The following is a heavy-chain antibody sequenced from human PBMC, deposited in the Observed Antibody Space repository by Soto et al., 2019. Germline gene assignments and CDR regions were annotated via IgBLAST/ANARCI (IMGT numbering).Heavy chain of an antibody. CDR1: GFTFRSDA. J-gene: IGHJ4*02. D-gene: IGHD3-3*01. CDR2: MWFDGSNE. Sequence: QVHLVESGGSVVQPGRSLRLSCAASGFTFRSDAMHRVRQAPDKRLEWVAVMWFDGSNEYYADSVKGRFTISRDNPENTLYPQMNTLRAEDTAVYYCAKSLTTQTAFWSGSLGLDSWGQGTLVIVSS. V-gene: IGHV3-33*06. CDR3: AKSLTTQTAFWSGSLGLDS.